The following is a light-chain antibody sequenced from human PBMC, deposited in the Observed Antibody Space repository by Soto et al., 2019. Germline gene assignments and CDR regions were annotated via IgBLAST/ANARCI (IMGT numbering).Light chain of an antibody. V-gene: IGKV3-11*01. CDR2: DAS. CDR1: QNIHTN. CDR3: QQRRIWPT. Sequence: EIVMTQSPATLSVSPGERATLSFRAGQNIHTNLAWYQQKPGQAPRLLIYDASNRATGIPARFSGSGSGTDFILTISRLEPEDFAVYYCQQRRIWPTFGQRTRLEI. J-gene: IGKJ5*01.